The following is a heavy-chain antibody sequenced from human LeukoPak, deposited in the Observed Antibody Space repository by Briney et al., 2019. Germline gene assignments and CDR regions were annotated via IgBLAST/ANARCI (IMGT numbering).Heavy chain of an antibody. CDR2: IYHSGST. Sequence: TSETLSLTCAVSGYSISSGYYWGWIRPPPGKGLEWTGIIYHSGSTYYNPSLKSRVTISGDTSKNQFSLKLSSVTAADTAVYYCARLYSSSWYANNWFDPWGQGTLVTVSS. V-gene: IGHV4-38-2*01. CDR1: GYSISSGYY. J-gene: IGHJ5*02. D-gene: IGHD6-13*01. CDR3: ARLYSSSWYANNWFDP.